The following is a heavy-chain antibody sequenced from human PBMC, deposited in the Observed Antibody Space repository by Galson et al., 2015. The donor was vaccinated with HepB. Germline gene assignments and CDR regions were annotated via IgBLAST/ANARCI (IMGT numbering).Heavy chain of an antibody. J-gene: IGHJ5*02. CDR2: INPNSGGT. V-gene: IGHV1-2*02. CDR1: GYTFTGYY. CDR3: ARDEGSGWTGPSNWFDP. Sequence: SVKVSCKASGYTFTGYYMHWVRQAPGQGLEWMGWINPNSGGTNYAQKFQGRVTMTRDTSISTAYMELSRLRSDDTAVYYCARDEGSGWTGPSNWFDPWGQGTLVTVSS. D-gene: IGHD6-19*01.